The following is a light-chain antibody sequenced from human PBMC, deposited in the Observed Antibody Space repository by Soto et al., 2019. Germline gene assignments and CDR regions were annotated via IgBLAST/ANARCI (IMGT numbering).Light chain of an antibody. J-gene: IGKJ2*01. V-gene: IGKV3-20*01. CDR3: QQHGNSPLYT. CDR1: QRVNSKD. Sequence: EIVLTQSPGTLSLSPGDRATISCRASQRVNSKDLAWYQQKSGQAPRLLIYGVSRRANGIPDRFSGGASGTDFSITINSLEPEDFAVYYCQQHGNSPLYTFGQGTNLEI. CDR2: GVS.